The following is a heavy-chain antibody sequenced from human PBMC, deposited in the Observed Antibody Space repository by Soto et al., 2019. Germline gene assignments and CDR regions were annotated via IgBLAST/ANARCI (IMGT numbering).Heavy chain of an antibody. CDR1: GFTFSNYA. CDR3: AKEDVGGYYYSGL. D-gene: IGHD1-26*01. J-gene: IGHJ4*02. CDR2: ISGSGGST. V-gene: IGHV3-23*01. Sequence: EVPLLESGGGLVQPGGSLRLSCAASGFTFSNYAMSWVRQAPGKGLEWVSSISGSGGSTHYADSVKGRFTISRDNSKNTLYLQMNSLRAEDTAVYYCAKEDVGGYYYSGLWGQGTLVTVYS.